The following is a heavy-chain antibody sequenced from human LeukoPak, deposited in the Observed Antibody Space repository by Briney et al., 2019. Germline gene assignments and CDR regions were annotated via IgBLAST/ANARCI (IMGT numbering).Heavy chain of an antibody. V-gene: IGHV1-2*06. CDR2: INPNSGGT. CDR1: GYTFTGYY. D-gene: IGHD3-3*01. Sequence: ASVKVSCKASGYTFTGYYMHWVRQAPGQGLEWMGRINPNSGGTNYAQKFQGRVTMTRDTSISTAHMELSRLRSDDTAVYYCARGSNYDFWSGKYYYGMDVWGQGTTVTVSS. CDR3: ARGSNYDFWSGKYYYGMDV. J-gene: IGHJ6*02.